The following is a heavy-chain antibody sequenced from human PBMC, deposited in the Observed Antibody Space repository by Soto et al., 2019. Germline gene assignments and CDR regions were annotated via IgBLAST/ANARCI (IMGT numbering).Heavy chain of an antibody. V-gene: IGHV4-34*01. CDR2: INHSGST. Sequence: QVQLQQWGAGLLKPSETLSLTCAVYGGSFSGYSWTWIRQCPGKGLEWIGQINHSGSTTYNPSLKRRVTISLATSKSQFSLELSSVTAADTAVYYCARGLFSENYYSGGWYYFDYWGQGTLVTVSS. D-gene: IGHD1-26*01. CDR3: ARGLFSENYYSGGWYYFDY. CDR1: GGSFSGYS. J-gene: IGHJ4*02.